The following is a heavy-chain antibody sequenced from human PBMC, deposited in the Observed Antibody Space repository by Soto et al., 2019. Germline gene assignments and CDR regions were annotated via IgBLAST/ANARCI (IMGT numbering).Heavy chain of an antibody. CDR2: INTYDGNT. CDR1: GYTFTSYG. CDR3: AASQQFDY. Sequence: QVQLVQSGAEVKKPGSSVKVSCKASGYTFTSYGINWVRQAPGQGLEWMGWINTYDGNTNHAQKFQGRVTMTTDTSTSTAYMELRSLSSDDTAVYYCAASQQFDYWGQGTLVTVSS. D-gene: IGHD6-13*01. J-gene: IGHJ4*02. V-gene: IGHV1-18*01.